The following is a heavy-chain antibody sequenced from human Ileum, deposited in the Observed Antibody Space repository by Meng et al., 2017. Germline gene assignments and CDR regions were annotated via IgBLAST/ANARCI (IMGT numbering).Heavy chain of an antibody. CDR3: ARVSSMIMVYGGSYFDY. CDR2: INHSGST. J-gene: IGHJ4*02. Sequence: QVELQQAGAGLLKPPEPLSHTFAPYGGSFSGYYWSWIRQPTGKGLEWIGEINHSGSTNYNPSLKSRVTISVDTSKNQFSLKLSSVTAADTAVYYCARVSSMIMVYGGSYFDYWGQGTLVTVSS. V-gene: IGHV4-34*01. D-gene: IGHD2-8*01. CDR1: GGSFSGYY.